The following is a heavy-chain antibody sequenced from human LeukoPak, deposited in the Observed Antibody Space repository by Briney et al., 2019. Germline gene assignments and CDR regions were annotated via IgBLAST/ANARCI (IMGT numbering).Heavy chain of an antibody. J-gene: IGHJ5*02. CDR2: IYYSGTT. Sequence: SETLSLTCTVSGGSISDSYWSWIRQPPGKRPEWLGYIYYSGTTSYNPSLKSRVTISVDTSKIQFSLKLSSVTAADTAVYYCAREVGGYPRRFDPWGQGTLVTVSS. CDR1: GGSISDSY. D-gene: IGHD5-12*01. V-gene: IGHV4-59*01. CDR3: AREVGGYPRRFDP.